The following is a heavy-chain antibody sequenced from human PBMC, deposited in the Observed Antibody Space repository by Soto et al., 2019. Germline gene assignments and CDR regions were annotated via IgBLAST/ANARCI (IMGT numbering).Heavy chain of an antibody. CDR3: ARERGGSPF. J-gene: IGHJ4*02. V-gene: IGHV4-38-2*02. CDR1: GYSISSGYY. CDR2: IYHSGST. D-gene: IGHD1-26*01. Sequence: SETLSLTCAVSGYSISSGYYWGWIRQPPGKGLEWIGSIYHSGSTYYNPSLKSRVTISVDTSKNQSSLKLSSVTAADTAVYYCARERGGSPFWGQGTLVTVSS.